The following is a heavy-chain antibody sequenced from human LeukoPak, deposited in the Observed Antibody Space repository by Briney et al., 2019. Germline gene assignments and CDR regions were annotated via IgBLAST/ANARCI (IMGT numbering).Heavy chain of an antibody. CDR2: IYYSGTT. V-gene: IGHV4-39*02. D-gene: IGHD3-10*01. J-gene: IGHJ4*02. Sequence: SETLSLTCTVSGGSISSSNYYWGWIRQPPGKGLEWIGSIYYSGTTYYTPALKSRLTISVDTSKNHFALKLSSVTAADTAVYYCASSYIGRGVIWEDYWGQGTLVTVSS. CDR3: ASSYIGRGVIWEDY. CDR1: GGSISSSNYY.